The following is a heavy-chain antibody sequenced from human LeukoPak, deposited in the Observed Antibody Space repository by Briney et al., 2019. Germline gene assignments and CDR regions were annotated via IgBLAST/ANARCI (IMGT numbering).Heavy chain of an antibody. D-gene: IGHD6-19*01. V-gene: IGHV4-39*01. J-gene: IGHJ3*02. Sequence: SETLSLTCTVSGHSISSSSYYWRWIRQPPGKGLEWIGSIYYSGSTYYNPSLKSRVTISVDTSKNQFSLKLSSVTAADRAVYYCARHLYSSGWQYAFDIWGQGTMVTVSS. CDR1: GHSISSSSYY. CDR3: ARHLYSSGWQYAFDI. CDR2: IYYSGST.